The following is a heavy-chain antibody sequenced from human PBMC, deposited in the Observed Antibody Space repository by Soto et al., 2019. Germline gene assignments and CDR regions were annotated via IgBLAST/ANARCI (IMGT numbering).Heavy chain of an antibody. J-gene: IGHJ6*02. CDR2: ISWNSGSI. Sequence: EVQLVESGGGLVQPGRSLRLSCAASGFTFDDYAMHWVRQAPGKGLEWVSGISWNSGSIGYADSVKGRFTISRDNAKNSLYLQMNSLRAEDTALYYCAKDSDSSSPGWDVWGQGTTVTVSS. V-gene: IGHV3-9*01. CDR3: AKDSDSSSPGWDV. D-gene: IGHD6-6*01. CDR1: GFTFDDYA.